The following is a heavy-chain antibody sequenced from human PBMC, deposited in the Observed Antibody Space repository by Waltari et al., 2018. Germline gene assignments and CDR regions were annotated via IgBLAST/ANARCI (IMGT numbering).Heavy chain of an antibody. Sequence: EVQLLESGGGLVQPGGSLRLSCAASGFPFNNCVMYWILQAPGKGLEWVSSTSGYGGDTYYADSVKGRFTISRDNSKNTLYLQLNSLIAEDTAVYYCATNWNGVHWGQGTLVTV. CDR3: ATNWNGVH. J-gene: IGHJ4*02. CDR2: TSGYGGDT. V-gene: IGHV3-23*01. D-gene: IGHD1-1*01. CDR1: GFPFNNCV.